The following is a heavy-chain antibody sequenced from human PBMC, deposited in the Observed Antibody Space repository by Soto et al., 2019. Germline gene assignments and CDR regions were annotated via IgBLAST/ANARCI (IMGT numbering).Heavy chain of an antibody. Sequence: GASVKVSCKASGGTFSSYAISCVRQAPGQGLEWMGGIIPIFGTANYAQKFQGRVTITADESTSTAYMELSSLRSEDTAVYYCARAPITMVRGVPYYYYGMDVWGQGTTVTVSS. CDR1: GGTFSSYA. V-gene: IGHV1-69*13. J-gene: IGHJ6*02. CDR3: ARAPITMVRGVPYYYYGMDV. D-gene: IGHD3-10*01. CDR2: IIPIFGTA.